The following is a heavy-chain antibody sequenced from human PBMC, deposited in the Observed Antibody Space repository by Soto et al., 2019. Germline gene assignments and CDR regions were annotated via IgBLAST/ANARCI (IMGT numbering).Heavy chain of an antibody. Sequence: QVQLQESGPGLVKPSQTLSLTCTVSGDSISSGGYYWSWIRQHPGKGLEWIGYIYYSGSTFYNPSLVSRVIISVDTSKNQFSLKLNSVTAADTAFYYCARGRSTVTDNWGQGTLVTVSS. CDR2: IYYSGST. CDR3: ARGRSTVTDN. CDR1: GDSISSGGYY. D-gene: IGHD4-17*01. V-gene: IGHV4-31*03. J-gene: IGHJ4*02.